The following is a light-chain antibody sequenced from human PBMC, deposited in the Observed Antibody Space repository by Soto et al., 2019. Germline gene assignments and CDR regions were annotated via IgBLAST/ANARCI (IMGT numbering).Light chain of an antibody. CDR3: QQYRDWPET. V-gene: IGKV3-15*01. CDR1: HSVSNN. CDR2: DAS. J-gene: IGKJ1*01. Sequence: EIVMTQSPGTLSVSPGERATLSCRASHSVSNNLAWYQQKVGQSPRLLIYDASTRATGVPGRFSGSRSGTQFTLTISSLLPEDFAVYYCQQYRDWPETFGQGTKVEIK.